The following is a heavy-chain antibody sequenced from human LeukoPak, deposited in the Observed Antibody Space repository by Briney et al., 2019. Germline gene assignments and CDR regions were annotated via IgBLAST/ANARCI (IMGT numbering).Heavy chain of an antibody. CDR2: IKSKTDGGTT. CDR3: TTVVGATPDAFDI. V-gene: IGHV3-15*01. Sequence: GSLRLSCAASGFTFSNAWMSWVRQAPGKGLEWVGRIKSKTDGGTTDYAAPVKGRFTISRDDSKNTLYLQMNSLKTEDTAVYYCTTVVGATPDAFDIWGQGTMVTVSS. D-gene: IGHD1-26*01. J-gene: IGHJ3*02. CDR1: GFTFSNAW.